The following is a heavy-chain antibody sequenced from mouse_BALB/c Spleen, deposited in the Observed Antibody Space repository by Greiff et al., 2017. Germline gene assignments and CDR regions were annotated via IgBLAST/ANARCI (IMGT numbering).Heavy chain of an antibody. CDR1: GFSLSRYS. CDR2: IWGGGST. D-gene: IGHD2-3*01. J-gene: IGHJ1*01. CDR3: ARIDGYYEDWYFDV. Sequence: VKVVESGPGLVAPSQSLSITCTVSGFSLSRYSVHWVRQPPGKGLEWLGMIWGGGSTDYNSALKSRLSISKDNSKSQVFLKMNSLQTDDTAMYYCARIDGYYEDWYFDVWGAGTTVTVSS. V-gene: IGHV2-6-4*01.